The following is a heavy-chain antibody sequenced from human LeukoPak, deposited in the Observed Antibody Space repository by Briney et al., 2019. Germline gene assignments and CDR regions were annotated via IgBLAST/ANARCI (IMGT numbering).Heavy chain of an antibody. CDR1: GFTFDDYG. J-gene: IGHJ5*02. Sequence: GGSLRLSCAASGFTFDDYGMSWVRQAPGKGLEWVSGINWNGGSTGYADSVKGRFTISRDNAKNSLYLQMNSLRAEDTALYYCAKGLFVWYYDSSGYDDPFDPWGQGTLVTVSS. CDR3: AKGLFVWYYDSSGYDDPFDP. CDR2: INWNGGST. D-gene: IGHD3-22*01. V-gene: IGHV3-20*04.